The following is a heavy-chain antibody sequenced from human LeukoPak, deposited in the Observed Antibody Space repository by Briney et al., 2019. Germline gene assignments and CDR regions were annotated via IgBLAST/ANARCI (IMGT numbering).Heavy chain of an antibody. J-gene: IGHJ4*02. D-gene: IGHD6-19*01. CDR3: ATSGGIAVAGSPFDY. Sequence: ASVKVSCKVSGYTLTELSMHWVRQAPGKGLEWMGGFDPEDGETIYAQKFQGRVTMTEDTSTDTAYMELSSLRSEDTAVYYCATSGGIAVAGSPFDYWGQGTLVTVSS. CDR2: FDPEDGET. CDR1: GYTLTELS. V-gene: IGHV1-24*01.